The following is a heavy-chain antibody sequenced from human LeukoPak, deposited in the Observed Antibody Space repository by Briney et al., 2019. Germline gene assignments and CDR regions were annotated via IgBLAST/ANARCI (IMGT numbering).Heavy chain of an antibody. J-gene: IGHJ6*02. CDR1: GGTFISYA. D-gene: IGHD6-19*01. Sequence: GASVKVSCKASGGTFISYAISWVRQAPGQGLEWMGGIIPIFGTANYAQKFQGRVTITADESTSTAYMELSSLRSEDTAVYYCARPGAEGNYYGMDVWGQGTTVTVSS. CDR2: IIPIFGTA. V-gene: IGHV1-69*13. CDR3: ARPGAEGNYYGMDV.